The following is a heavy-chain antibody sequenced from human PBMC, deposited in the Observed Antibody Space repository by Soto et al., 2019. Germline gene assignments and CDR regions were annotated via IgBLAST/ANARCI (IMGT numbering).Heavy chain of an antibody. V-gene: IGHV1-69*13. CDR2: IIPIFGTA. J-gene: IGHJ6*02. D-gene: IGHD3-10*01. Sequence: SVKVSCKASGGTFSRYAISGVLQSPLQWLDWMGGIIPIFGTANYAQKFQGRVTITADESTSTAYMELSSLRSEDTAVYYCARPLYYYGSGSQKTRYYYGMDVWGQGTTVTVSS. CDR3: ARPLYYYGSGSQKTRYYYGMDV. CDR1: GGTFSRYA.